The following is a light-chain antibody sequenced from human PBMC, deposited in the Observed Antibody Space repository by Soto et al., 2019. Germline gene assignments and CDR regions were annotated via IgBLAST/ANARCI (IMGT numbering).Light chain of an antibody. Sequence: EIVMTQSPATLSVSPGERATLSCRASQSVSSNLAWYQQKPGQAPRLLIYGASTRATGIPARLSGSGSGTEFTLTISSLQAEDLAVYYCQQYNSWPPLTFGGGTKVEIK. CDR2: GAS. CDR3: QQYNSWPPLT. J-gene: IGKJ4*01. V-gene: IGKV3-15*01. CDR1: QSVSSN.